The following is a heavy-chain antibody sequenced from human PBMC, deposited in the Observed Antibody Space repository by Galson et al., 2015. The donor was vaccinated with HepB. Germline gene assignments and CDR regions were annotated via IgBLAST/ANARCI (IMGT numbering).Heavy chain of an antibody. CDR2: IWNDGDHT. Sequence: PLRLSSAAPGCTSRNHRMHWVREAPGKGLEWVAVIWNDGDHTYYADSLKHRLTGSRDTSKSTLYLQMHSLRVGDTAVYYCAGGPPRERDIWSRHYTRPDFWGQGTLVTVSS. V-gene: IGHV3-33*08. J-gene: IGHJ4*02. CDR1: GCTSRNHR. D-gene: IGHD3-3*01. CDR3: AGGPPRERDIWSRHYTRPDF.